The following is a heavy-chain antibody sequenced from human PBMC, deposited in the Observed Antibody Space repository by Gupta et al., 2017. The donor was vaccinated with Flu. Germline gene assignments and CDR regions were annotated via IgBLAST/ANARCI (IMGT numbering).Heavy chain of an antibody. J-gene: IGHJ6*02. CDR1: GFTFSSYG. CDR3: AKLYYDFWSGPMNYGMDV. Sequence: QVQLVESGGGVVQPGRSLRLSCAASGFTFSSYGMHWVRQAPGKGLEWVAVISYDGSNKYYADSVKGGFTISRDNSKNTLYLQMNSLRAEDTAVYYCAKLYYDFWSGPMNYGMDVWGQGTTVTVSS. D-gene: IGHD3-3*01. V-gene: IGHV3-30*18. CDR2: ISYDGSNK.